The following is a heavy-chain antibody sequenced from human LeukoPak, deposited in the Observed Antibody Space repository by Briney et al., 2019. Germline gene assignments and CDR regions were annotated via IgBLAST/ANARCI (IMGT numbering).Heavy chain of an antibody. CDR2: IYYSGST. J-gene: IGHJ3*02. V-gene: IGHV4-59*01. D-gene: IGHD6-13*01. CDR1: GDSISTYY. CDR3: ARAHSSSWNDAFDI. Sequence: SETLSLTCTVSGDSISTYYWSWIRQPPGKGLEWIGYIYYSGSTNYNPSLKSRVTISVDTSKNQFSLKLSSVTAADTAVYYCARAHSSSWNDAFDIWGQGTMVTVSS.